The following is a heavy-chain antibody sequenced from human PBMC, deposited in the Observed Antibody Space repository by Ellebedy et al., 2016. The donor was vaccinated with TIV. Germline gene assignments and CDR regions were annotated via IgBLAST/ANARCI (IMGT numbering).Heavy chain of an antibody. J-gene: IGHJ6*02. CDR1: GFTFSDYG. CDR3: AKEVIYYYGMDV. V-gene: IGHV3-23*01. Sequence: GESLKISXTASGFTFSDYGMHWVRQAPGKGLEWVSAISGSGGSTYYADSVKGRCTISRDNSKNTLYLQMNSLRAEDTAVYYCAKEVIYYYGMDVWGQGTTVTVSS. CDR2: ISGSGGST.